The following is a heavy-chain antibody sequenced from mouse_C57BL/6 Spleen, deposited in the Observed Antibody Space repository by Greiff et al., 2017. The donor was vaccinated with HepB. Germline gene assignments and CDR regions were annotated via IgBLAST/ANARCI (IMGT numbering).Heavy chain of an antibody. Sequence: VQLQQPGAELVKPGASVKMSCKASGYTFTSYWITWVKQRPGQGLEWIGDIYPGSGSTNYSEKFKSKATLTVDTSSSTAYMQLSSLTSEASAVYYCASMVTHAMDYWGQGTSVTVSS. V-gene: IGHV1-55*01. D-gene: IGHD2-1*01. CDR3: ASMVTHAMDY. CDR1: GYTFTSYW. J-gene: IGHJ4*01. CDR2: IYPGSGST.